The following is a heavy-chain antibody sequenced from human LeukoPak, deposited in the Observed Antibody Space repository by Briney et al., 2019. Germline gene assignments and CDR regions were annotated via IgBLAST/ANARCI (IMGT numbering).Heavy chain of an antibody. D-gene: IGHD6-13*01. CDR1: GGSSSGFY. CDR2: INVGGGT. CDR3: ARHLSRLQMVGGEDNFDY. V-gene: IGHV4-34*01. Sequence: SETLSLTCVVYGGSSSGFYWTWIRQTPGKGLEWIGKINVGGGTNYNPSLKSRVTMSLDTSEKQFSLKLSSVTAADTAVYYCARHLSRLQMVGGEDNFDYWGQGTLVTVSS. J-gene: IGHJ4*02.